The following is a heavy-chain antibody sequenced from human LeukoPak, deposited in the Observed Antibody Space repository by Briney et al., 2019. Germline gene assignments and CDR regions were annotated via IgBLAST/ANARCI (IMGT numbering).Heavy chain of an antibody. D-gene: IGHD1-26*01. V-gene: IGHV3-53*01. CDR1: GFNVISRY. Sequence: GGSLRLSCAVSGFNVISRYMSWVRQAPGKGLEWVSVINSANDTFYTDSVKGRFTVSRDNSKNTFYLQMNSLRADDTAIYYCARGSIRGLVGYWGQGTLVTVSS. J-gene: IGHJ4*02. CDR3: ARGSIRGLVGY. CDR2: INSANDT.